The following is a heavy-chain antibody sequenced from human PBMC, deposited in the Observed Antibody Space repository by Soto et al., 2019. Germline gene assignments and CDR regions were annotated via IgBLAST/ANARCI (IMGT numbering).Heavy chain of an antibody. Sequence: SVKVSCKASGGTFSSYAISWVRQAPGQGLEWMGGISPIFGTANYAQKFQGRVTITADESTSTAYMELSSLRSEDTAVYYCARDIEYSSGFLDVWGQGTTVTVSS. CDR1: GGTFSSYA. CDR3: ARDIEYSSGFLDV. D-gene: IGHD6-19*01. CDR2: ISPIFGTA. V-gene: IGHV1-69*13. J-gene: IGHJ6*02.